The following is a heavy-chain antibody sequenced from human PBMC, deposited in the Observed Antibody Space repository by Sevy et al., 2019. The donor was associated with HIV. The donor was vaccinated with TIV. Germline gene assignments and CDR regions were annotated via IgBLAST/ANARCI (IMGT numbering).Heavy chain of an antibody. V-gene: IGHV3-53*01. J-gene: IGHJ3*02. CDR2: IYSGGST. CDR3: ARDMAAAGSEPNFDI. Sequence: GGSLRLSCAASGFTVSSNYMSWVRQAPGKGLEWVSVIYSGGSTYYADPVKGGFTISRDNSKNTLYLQMNSLRAEDTAVYYCARDMAAAGSEPNFDIWGQGTMVTVSS. D-gene: IGHD6-13*01. CDR1: GFTVSSNY.